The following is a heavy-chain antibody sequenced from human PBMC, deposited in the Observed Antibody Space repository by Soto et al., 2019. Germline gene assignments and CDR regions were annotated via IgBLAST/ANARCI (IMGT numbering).Heavy chain of an antibody. D-gene: IGHD3-22*01. V-gene: IGHV4-39*01. CDR3: ARSNSGYYKWFDT. CDR2: IYYSGST. Sequence: HLQLQESGPGLVKPSETLSLTCTVSGGSISSSTYYWGWIRQPPRKGLEWIANIYYSGSTYYNPSLKNRVTIAVDTSTTQFSLKLNSVTAADPAVYYCARSNSGYYKWFDTCGPGTLVTVSS. J-gene: IGHJ5*02. CDR1: GGSISSSTYY.